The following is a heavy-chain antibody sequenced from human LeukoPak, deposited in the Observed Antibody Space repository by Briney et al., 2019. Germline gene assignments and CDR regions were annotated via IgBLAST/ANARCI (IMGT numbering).Heavy chain of an antibody. J-gene: IGHJ4*02. CDR1: GGFISNYY. CDR2: IYTSGST. V-gene: IGHV4-4*07. CDR3: ARGCTGGSCYTYSFDY. D-gene: IGHD2-8*02. Sequence: KPSETLSLTCIVSGGFISNYYWSWIRQPAGKGLEWIGRIYTSGSTDYNPSLKSRVTMSVDMSKNQFSLKLSSVTAADTAVYYCARGCTGGSCYTYSFDYWGQGTLVTVSS.